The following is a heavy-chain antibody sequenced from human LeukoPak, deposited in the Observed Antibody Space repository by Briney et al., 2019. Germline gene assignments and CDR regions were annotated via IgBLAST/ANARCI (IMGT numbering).Heavy chain of an antibody. V-gene: IGHV4-39*01. CDR3: ASPGSYYYGFGGFDY. Sequence: PSETLSLTCTVSGGSISSSSYYWGWIRQPPGKGLEWIGSIYYSGSTYYNPSLKSRATISVDTSKNQFSLKLSSVTAADTAVYYCASPGSYYYGFGGFDYWGQGTLVTVSS. D-gene: IGHD3-10*01. CDR2: IYYSGST. J-gene: IGHJ4*02. CDR1: GGSISSSSYY.